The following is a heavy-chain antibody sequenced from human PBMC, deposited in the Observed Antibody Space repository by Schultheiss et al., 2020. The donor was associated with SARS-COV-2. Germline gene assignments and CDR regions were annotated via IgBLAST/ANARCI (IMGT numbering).Heavy chain of an antibody. D-gene: IGHD4-11*01. CDR1: GFTFSSYG. Sequence: GESLRLSCAASGFTFSSYGMHWVRQAPGKGLEWVAVISYDGSNKYYADSVKGRFTISRDNSKNTLYLQMNSLRAEDTAVYYCTTPVTTGRLYYYYGMDVWGQGTTVTVSS. CDR2: ISYDGSNK. V-gene: IGHV3-30*12. CDR3: TTPVTTGRLYYYYGMDV. J-gene: IGHJ6*02.